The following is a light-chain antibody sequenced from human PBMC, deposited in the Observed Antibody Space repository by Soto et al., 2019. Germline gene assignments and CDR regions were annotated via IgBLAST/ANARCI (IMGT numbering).Light chain of an antibody. J-gene: IGKJ2*01. V-gene: IGKV3-20*01. CDR1: QSFSSSF. Sequence: EFVLTQSPGTLSLSPGERATLSCRASQSFSSSFLAWYQQRPGQAPRLLIYGVSSRAAGVPDRFRGSRSGTDFTLTISRLEPEDFAVYYCQQYGSSLLYTFGQGTKVEIK. CDR3: QQYGSSLLYT. CDR2: GVS.